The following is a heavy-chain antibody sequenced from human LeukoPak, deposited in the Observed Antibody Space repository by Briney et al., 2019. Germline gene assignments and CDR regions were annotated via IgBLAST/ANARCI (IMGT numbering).Heavy chain of an antibody. D-gene: IGHD3-16*02. Sequence: GGSLRLSCAASGFTFSSYAMSWVRQAPGKGLEWVSAISGSGGSTYYADPVKGRFTISRDNSKNTLYLQMNSLRAEDTAVYYCAKDLSGTNYYYYGMDVWGQGTTVTVSS. CDR2: ISGSGGST. V-gene: IGHV3-23*01. J-gene: IGHJ6*02. CDR1: GFTFSSYA. CDR3: AKDLSGTNYYYYGMDV.